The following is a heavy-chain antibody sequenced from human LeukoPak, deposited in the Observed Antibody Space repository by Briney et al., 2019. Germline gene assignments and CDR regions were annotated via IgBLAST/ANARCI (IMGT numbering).Heavy chain of an antibody. CDR1: GFTLSTYA. D-gene: IGHD2-21*01. CDR3: AKAPVTSCRGAYCYPFDS. Sequence: GGSLRLSCAASGFTLSTYAMSWVRQTPGKGLEWVAATSSSDAGTYHANSVRGRFTISRDNSKNTLYLQMNSLRAEDAAVYFCAKAPVTSCRGAYCYPFDSWGQGTLVTVSS. CDR2: TSSSDAGT. V-gene: IGHV3-23*01. J-gene: IGHJ4*02.